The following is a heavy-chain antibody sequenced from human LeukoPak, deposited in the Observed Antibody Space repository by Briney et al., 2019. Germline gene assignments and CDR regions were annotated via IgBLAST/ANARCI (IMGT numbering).Heavy chain of an antibody. CDR1: GFTFSSYW. CDR2: IKQDGSEK. Sequence: GGSLRLSCAASGFTFSSYWMSWVRQAPGKGLEWVANIKQDGSEKYYVDSVKGRFTISRDNAKNSLYLQMNSLRAEDTAVYYGARGDVDTAMGAFDIWGQGTIVTVSS. J-gene: IGHJ3*02. D-gene: IGHD5-18*01. V-gene: IGHV3-7*01. CDR3: ARGDVDTAMGAFDI.